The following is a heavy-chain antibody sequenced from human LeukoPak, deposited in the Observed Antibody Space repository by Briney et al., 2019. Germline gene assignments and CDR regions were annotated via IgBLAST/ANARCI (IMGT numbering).Heavy chain of an antibody. V-gene: IGHV1-69*04. D-gene: IGHD6-19*01. CDR3: ARGSSGWYSDY. Sequence: ASVKVSCKATGGTLSSYAISWVRPAPGKGLEWMGRIIPILGIANYAQKFQGRVTITADKSTSTAYMELSSLRSEDTAVYYCARGSSGWYSDYWGQGTLVTVSS. CDR1: GGTLSSYA. J-gene: IGHJ4*02. CDR2: IIPILGIA.